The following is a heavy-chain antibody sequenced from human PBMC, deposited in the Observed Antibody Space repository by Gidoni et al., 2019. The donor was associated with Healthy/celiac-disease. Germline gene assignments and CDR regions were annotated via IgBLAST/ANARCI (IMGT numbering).Heavy chain of an antibody. CDR1: GYTFTGYY. CDR3: ARDIAAAGTGVPGGGMDV. V-gene: IGHV1-2*04. D-gene: IGHD6-13*01. Sequence: QVQLVQSGAAVKKPGASVPVSCKASGYTFTGYYMHWVRQAPGQGLEWMGWINPNSGGTNYAQKFQGWVTMTRDTSISTAYMELSRLRSDDTAVYYCARDIAAAGTGVPGGGMDVWGQGTTVTVSS. J-gene: IGHJ6*02. CDR2: INPNSGGT.